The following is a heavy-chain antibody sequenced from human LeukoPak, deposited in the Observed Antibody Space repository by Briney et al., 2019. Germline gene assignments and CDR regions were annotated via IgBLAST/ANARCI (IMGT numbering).Heavy chain of an antibody. D-gene: IGHD6-13*01. CDR1: GFTFSDYY. Sequence: PGGSLRLSCAASGFTFSDYYMSWIRQAPGKGLEWVSYISSSGSTIYYADSVKGRFTISRDNAKNSLYLQMNSLRAEDTAVYYCAREYSKYSSSSIDAFDIWGQGTMVTVSS. CDR3: AREYSKYSSSSIDAFDI. CDR2: ISSSGSTI. V-gene: IGHV3-11*04. J-gene: IGHJ3*02.